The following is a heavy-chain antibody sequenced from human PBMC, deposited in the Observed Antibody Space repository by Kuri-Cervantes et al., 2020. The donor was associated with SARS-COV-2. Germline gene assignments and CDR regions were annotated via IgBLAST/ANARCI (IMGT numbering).Heavy chain of an antibody. Sequence: SETLSLTCTVSGGSISSSSYYWGWIRQPTGKGLEWIGSIYHSGDTYYNPSLKSRVTLSVDTSKNQFSLHVMSVSAADTAIYFSAVVLCRTSTCLFWSRPFVWFDPWGQGTLVTVSS. CDR1: GGSISSSSYY. J-gene: IGHJ5*02. V-gene: IGHV4-39*01. CDR3: AVVLCRTSTCLFWSRPFVWFDP. D-gene: IGHD3-16*01. CDR2: IYHSGDT.